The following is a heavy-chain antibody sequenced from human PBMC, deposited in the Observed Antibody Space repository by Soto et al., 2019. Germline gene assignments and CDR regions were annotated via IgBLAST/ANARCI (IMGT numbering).Heavy chain of an antibody. CDR3: ARDKRSSGWSRGYNWFDP. D-gene: IGHD6-19*01. V-gene: IGHV1-3*01. Sequence: GASVKVSCKASGYTFTSYAMHWVRQAPGQRLEWMGWINAGNGNTKYSQKFQGRVTITRDTSASTAYMELSSLRSEDTAVYYCARDKRSSGWSRGYNWFDPWGQGTLVTVSS. CDR2: INAGNGNT. CDR1: GYTFTSYA. J-gene: IGHJ5*02.